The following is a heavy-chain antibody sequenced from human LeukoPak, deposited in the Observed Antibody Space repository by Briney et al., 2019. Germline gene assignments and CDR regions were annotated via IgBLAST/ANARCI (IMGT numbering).Heavy chain of an antibody. CDR1: GFTFSSYG. CDR2: ISYDGSNK. J-gene: IGHJ4*02. CDR3: AKGYSSGWYPSDY. Sequence: GGSLRLSCAASGFTFSSYGMHWVRQAPGKGLEWVAVISYDGSNKYYADSVKGRFTISRDNSKNTLYLQMYSLRAEDTAVYYCAKGYSSGWYPSDYWGQGTLVTVSS. D-gene: IGHD6-19*01. V-gene: IGHV3-30*18.